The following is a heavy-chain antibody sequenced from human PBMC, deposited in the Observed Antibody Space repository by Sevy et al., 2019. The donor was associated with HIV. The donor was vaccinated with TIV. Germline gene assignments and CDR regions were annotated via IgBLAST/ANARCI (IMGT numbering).Heavy chain of an antibody. Sequence: GGSLRLSCAAAGFTFSNYAMHWVRQAPGKGLEWVAIIWSDGAYQYHGDSVKGRFTISRDNSKNTLYLQMNNVRVEDTAVYYCARAPTAITPYFDYWGQGTLVTVSS. CDR2: IWSDGAYQ. D-gene: IGHD5-18*01. J-gene: IGHJ4*02. V-gene: IGHV3-33*01. CDR3: ARAPTAITPYFDY. CDR1: GFTFSNYA.